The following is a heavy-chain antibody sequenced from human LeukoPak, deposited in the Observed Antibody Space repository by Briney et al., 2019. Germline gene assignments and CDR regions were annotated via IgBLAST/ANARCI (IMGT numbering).Heavy chain of an antibody. V-gene: IGHV3-21*01. D-gene: IGHD3-10*02. Sequence: GGSLRLSCAASGFNFESYSMNWVRQAPGKGPEWVSSISFSGAYIYYAASVKGRFTISRDNAKNSLYLQMNSLRAEDTAVYYCAELGITMIGGVWGKGTTVTISS. CDR3: AELGITMIGGV. CDR2: ISFSGAYI. CDR1: GFNFESYS. J-gene: IGHJ6*04.